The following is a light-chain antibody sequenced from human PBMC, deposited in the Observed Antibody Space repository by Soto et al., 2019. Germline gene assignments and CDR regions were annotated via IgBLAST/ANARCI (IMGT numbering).Light chain of an antibody. CDR1: QSIASSY. CDR3: QQYGSSPRFT. Sequence: EIVLTQSPGTLSLSPGERATLSCRASQSIASSYLAWFQQKPGQAPRLLIYGASSRATGIPDRFSGSGSRTDFTLTITRLEPEDFAVYYCQQYGSSPRFTVGPGTKVDIK. CDR2: GAS. V-gene: IGKV3-20*01. J-gene: IGKJ3*01.